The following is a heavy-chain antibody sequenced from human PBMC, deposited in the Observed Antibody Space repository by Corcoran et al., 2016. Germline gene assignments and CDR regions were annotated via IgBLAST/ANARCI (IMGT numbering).Heavy chain of an antibody. J-gene: IGHJ6*02. V-gene: IGHV1-46*01. CDR2: INPSGGST. CDR1: GYTFTSYY. D-gene: IGHD3-16*02. Sequence: QVQLVQSGAEVKKPGASVKVSCKASGYTFTSYYMHWVRQAPGQGLEWMGIINPSGGSTSYAQKFQGRVTMTRDTSTSTVYMELSSRRSEDTAVYYCARDRRRDDYVWGSYRPPLYYYYGMDVWGQGTTVTVSS. CDR3: ARDRRRDDYVWGSYRPPLYYYYGMDV.